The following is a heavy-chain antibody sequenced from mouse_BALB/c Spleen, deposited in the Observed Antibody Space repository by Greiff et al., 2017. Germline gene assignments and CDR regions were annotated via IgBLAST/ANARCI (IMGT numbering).Heavy chain of an antibody. V-gene: IGHV1S81*02. CDR3: TRDDYYAMDD. J-gene: IGHJ4*01. Sequence: QVHVKQSGAELVKPGASVKLSCKASGYTFTSYYMYWVKQRPGQGLEWIGEINPSNGGTNFNEKFKSKATLTVDKSSSTAYMQLSSLTSEDSAVYYCTRDDYYAMDDWGQGTSVTVSS. CDR1: GYTFTSYY. CDR2: INPSNGGT.